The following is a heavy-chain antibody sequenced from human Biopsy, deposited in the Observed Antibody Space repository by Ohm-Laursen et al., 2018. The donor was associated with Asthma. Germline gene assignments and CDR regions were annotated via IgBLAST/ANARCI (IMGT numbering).Heavy chain of an antibody. Sequence: GASVKVSCKTSGYTFNSAGITWVRQAPGRGLEWMGWISVYNGNTKVAQKLQDRVTMITDTSTSTAYMELRSLRSDDTVVYFCARAVDYSHYYGIDVWGQGTTVTVS. CDR3: ARAVDYSHYYGIDV. D-gene: IGHD3-10*01. CDR1: GYTFNSAG. V-gene: IGHV1-18*01. J-gene: IGHJ6*02. CDR2: ISVYNGNT.